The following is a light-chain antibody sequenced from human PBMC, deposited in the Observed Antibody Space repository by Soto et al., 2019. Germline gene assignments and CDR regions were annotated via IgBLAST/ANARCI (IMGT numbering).Light chain of an antibody. CDR1: QTVGSN. CDR3: QQYNTRPQT. Sequence: EVVLTQSPATLSVSPGERATLSCRASQTVGSNLAWYQHKPGQAPRLLISGASTRATGVPARFGGSGSGTEFALTITGLQSEDFTVYFCQQYNTRPQTFGQGTKVYIK. CDR2: GAS. J-gene: IGKJ1*01. V-gene: IGKV3-15*01.